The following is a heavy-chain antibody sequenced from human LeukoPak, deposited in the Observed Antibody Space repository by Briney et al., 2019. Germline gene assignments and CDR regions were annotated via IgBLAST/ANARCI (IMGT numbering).Heavy chain of an antibody. CDR2: IYSGGTT. Sequence: GGSLRLSCAASGFTVSSNYMSWVRQAPGKGLDWVSAIYSGGTTYYADSVKGRFTISRDNSRNTLYLQMNSLRAEDTAVYYCARDVEGSQVGDVFDIWGQGTMVSVSS. V-gene: IGHV3-53*01. CDR1: GFTVSSNY. D-gene: IGHD3-10*01. J-gene: IGHJ3*02. CDR3: ARDVEGSQVGDVFDI.